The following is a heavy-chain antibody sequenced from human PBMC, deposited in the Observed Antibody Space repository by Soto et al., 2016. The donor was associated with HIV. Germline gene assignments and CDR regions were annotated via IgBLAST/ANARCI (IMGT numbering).Heavy chain of an antibody. J-gene: IGHJ4*02. CDR2: IDPNSGDT. D-gene: IGHD2-15*01. CDR1: GYTFTGYY. Sequence: QVQLVQSGAEVKKPGASVKVSCKASGYTFTGYYMHWVRQAPGQGLEWMGWIDPNSGDTKFAQKFQGRVTVTRDTSISTTYMELSRLRSDDTAVCYCARVSGYCSGGNCYPNNWGQGTLVTVSS. CDR3: ARVSGYCSGGNCYPNN. V-gene: IGHV1-2*02.